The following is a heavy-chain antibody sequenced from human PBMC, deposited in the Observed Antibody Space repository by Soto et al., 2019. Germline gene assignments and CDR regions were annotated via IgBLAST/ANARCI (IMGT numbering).Heavy chain of an antibody. CDR2: IGSSSGTI. V-gene: IGHV3-48*02. J-gene: IGHJ6*01. D-gene: IGHD1-26*01. CDR3: ARREVAPSYYYARDV. Sequence: PGGSLRLSCAASGFTFSNYGMSWVRQAPGKGLEWVSYIGSSSGTIYYADSVKGRFTISRDNAKNSLYLQMNSLGDEDTAVYYCARREVAPSYYYARDVWGQGSTVTVSS. CDR1: GFTFSNYG.